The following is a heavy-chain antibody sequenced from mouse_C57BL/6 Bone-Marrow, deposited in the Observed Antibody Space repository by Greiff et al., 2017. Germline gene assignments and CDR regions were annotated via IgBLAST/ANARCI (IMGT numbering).Heavy chain of an antibody. J-gene: IGHJ2*01. Sequence: DVKLVESGGGLVQPGGSLSLSCAASGFTFTDYYMSWVRQPPGKALEWLGFIRNKANGYTTEYSASVKGRFTISRDNSQSILYLQMNALRAEDSATYYCARSAQAYYFDYWGQGTTLTVSS. V-gene: IGHV7-3*01. CDR1: GFTFTDYY. D-gene: IGHD3-2*02. CDR2: IRNKANGYTT. CDR3: ARSAQAYYFDY.